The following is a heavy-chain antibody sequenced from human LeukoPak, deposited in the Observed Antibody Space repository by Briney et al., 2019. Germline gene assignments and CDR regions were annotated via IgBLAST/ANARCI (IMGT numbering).Heavy chain of an antibody. CDR3: AKSARLRYFDWLLSYYYYGMDV. CDR1: GFTFSSYA. V-gene: IGHV3-23*01. D-gene: IGHD3-9*01. Sequence: PGASLRLSCAASGFTFSSYAMSWVRQAPGKGLEWVSAISGSGGSTYHADSVKGRFTISRDNSKNTLYLQMNSLRAEDTAVYYCAKSARLRYFDWLLSYYYYGMDVWGQGTTVTVSS. J-gene: IGHJ6*02. CDR2: ISGSGGST.